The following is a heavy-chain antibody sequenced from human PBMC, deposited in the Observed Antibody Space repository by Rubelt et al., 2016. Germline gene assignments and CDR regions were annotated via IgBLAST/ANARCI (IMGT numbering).Heavy chain of an antibody. J-gene: IGHJ4*02. CDR2: ILGTGGTT. CDR1: GFTFSDHA. Sequence: AASGFTFSDHAMGWARQAPGKGLEWVSAILGTGGTTDYADSVKGRFTISRDNSKNTVYLQMNSLRPEDTAVYYCAKELLPGWWELLLDYWGQGTLVTVSS. CDR3: AKELLPGWWELLLDY. D-gene: IGHD1-26*01. V-gene: IGHV3-23*01.